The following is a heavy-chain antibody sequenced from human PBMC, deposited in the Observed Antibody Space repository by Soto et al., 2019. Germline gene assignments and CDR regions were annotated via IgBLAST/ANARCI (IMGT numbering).Heavy chain of an antibody. CDR2: IYYSGRT. CDR3: ARPKGSSVDHRLPRGYFDY. V-gene: IGHV4-31*03. J-gene: IGHJ4*02. CDR1: GGSIISGGYY. D-gene: IGHD3-10*01. Sequence: SETLSLTCNVSGGSIISGGYYWIWIRQRPGKGLEWTGYIYYSGRTYYNPSLKSRVTISVDTSKNPFSLKLRSVTAADTAVYYCARPKGSSVDHRLPRGYFDYWGQETLVTVSS.